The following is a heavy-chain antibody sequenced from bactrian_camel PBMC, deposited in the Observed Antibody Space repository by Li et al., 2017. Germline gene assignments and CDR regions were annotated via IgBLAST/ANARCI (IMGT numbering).Heavy chain of an antibody. D-gene: IGHD7*01. V-gene: IGHV3-3*01. Sequence: QVQLVESGGGSVQAGGSLTLSCAVSGDTASRPCMAWFRQAPGRERDGLATISSATATTRYADSVKGRFTISQDKGKNTVYLLMNSLKPDDSGTYYCAYESGTTPDLCRRRGPGGYFGQGTQVTVS. CDR2: ISSATATT. CDR1: GDTASRPC. J-gene: IGHJ4*01.